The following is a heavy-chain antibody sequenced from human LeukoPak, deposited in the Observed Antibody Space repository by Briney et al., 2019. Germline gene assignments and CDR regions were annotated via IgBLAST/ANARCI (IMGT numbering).Heavy chain of an antibody. CDR2: IKQDGGEK. CDR3: ARDAFSRISVFGVVSDAFDI. J-gene: IGHJ3*02. D-gene: IGHD3-3*01. Sequence: GGSLRLSCAASGFTFSSYWMSWVRQAPGKGPQWVANIKQDGGEKYYVDSVKGRFTISRDNAKNSLYLQMNSLRAEDTAVYYCARDAFSRISVFGVVSDAFDIWGQGTMVTVSS. CDR1: GFTFSSYW. V-gene: IGHV3-7*01.